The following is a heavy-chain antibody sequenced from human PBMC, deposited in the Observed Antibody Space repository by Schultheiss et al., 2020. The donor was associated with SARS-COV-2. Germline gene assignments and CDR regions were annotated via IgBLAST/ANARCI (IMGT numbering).Heavy chain of an antibody. CDR3: ARSNRGWYRTGWFDP. D-gene: IGHD6-19*01. CDR1: GYSISSGYY. Sequence: SETLSLTCAVSGYSISSGYYWGWIRQPPGKGLEWIGSIYHSGSTYYNPSLKSRVTISVDTSKNQFSLKLSSVNAADTAVYYCARSNRGWYRTGWFDPWGQGTLVTVSS. J-gene: IGHJ5*02. CDR2: IYHSGST. V-gene: IGHV4-38-2*01.